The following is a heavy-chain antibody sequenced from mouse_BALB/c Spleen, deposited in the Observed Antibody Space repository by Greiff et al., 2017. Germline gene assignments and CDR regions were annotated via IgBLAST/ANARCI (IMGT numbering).Heavy chain of an antibody. Sequence: EVKLLESGGGLVKPGGSLKLSCAASGFTFSDYYMYWVRQTPEKRLEWAATISDGGSYTYYPDSVKGRFTISRDNAKNNLYLQMSSLKSEDTAMYYCARDYYGSKAWFAYWGQGTLVTVSA. CDR1: GFTFSDYY. J-gene: IGHJ3*01. D-gene: IGHD1-1*01. CDR3: ARDYYGSKAWFAY. V-gene: IGHV5-4*02. CDR2: ISDGGSYT.